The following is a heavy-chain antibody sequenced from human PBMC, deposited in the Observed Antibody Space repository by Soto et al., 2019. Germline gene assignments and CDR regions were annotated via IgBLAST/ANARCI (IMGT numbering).Heavy chain of an antibody. CDR2: ITSDGSDT. Sequence: EVQLVESGGGLVQPGGSLRLSCAASGFPFSSYWMHCVRQAPGKGLVWVSRITSDGSDTTYADSVKGRFTISRDNAKNTLLLQLNSLRAEDTAVYYCARDKVPFYGPGSFAYWGQGTLVTVSS. CDR1: GFPFSSYW. J-gene: IGHJ4*02. CDR3: ARDKVPFYGPGSFAY. V-gene: IGHV3-74*01. D-gene: IGHD3-10*01.